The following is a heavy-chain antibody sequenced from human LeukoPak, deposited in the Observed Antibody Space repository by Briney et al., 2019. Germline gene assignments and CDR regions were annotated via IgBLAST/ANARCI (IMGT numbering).Heavy chain of an antibody. CDR2: IIPIFGTA. V-gene: IGHV1-69*13. D-gene: IGHD2-2*01. CDR3: ARPIPDIVVVPAAPYYYYGMDV. CDR1: GGTFSSYA. Sequence: SVKVSCKASGGTFSSYAISWVRQAPGQGLEWMGGIIPIFGTANYAQKFQGRVAITADESTSTAYMELSSLRSEDTAVYYCARPIPDIVVVPAAPYYYYGMDVWGQGTTVTVSS. J-gene: IGHJ6*02.